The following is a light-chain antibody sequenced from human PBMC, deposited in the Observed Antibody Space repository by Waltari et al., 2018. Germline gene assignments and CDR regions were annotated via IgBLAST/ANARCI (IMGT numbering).Light chain of an antibody. CDR3: QTGGFGIWV. V-gene: IGLV4-69*01. J-gene: IGLJ3*02. CDR2: VNSDGSH. CDR1: SGHSNYP. Sequence: QLMLTQSPSASASLGASVKLTCTLSSGHSNYPIAWHQQQPEKGPRYLMTVNSDGSHIKGDGFPDRFSGSGSGAERYLTISSLQSEDETDYCCQTGGFGIWVFGGGTKLTVL.